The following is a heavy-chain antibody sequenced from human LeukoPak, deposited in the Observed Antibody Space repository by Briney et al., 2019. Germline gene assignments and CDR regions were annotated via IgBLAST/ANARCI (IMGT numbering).Heavy chain of an antibody. Sequence: GGSLRLSCAASGFTFSSYAMNWVRQAPGKGLEWVSSISSSSSYIYYADSVKGRFTISRDNAKNSLYLQMNSLGAEDTAVYYCARDSNSSPYYFDYWGQGTLVTVSS. J-gene: IGHJ4*02. V-gene: IGHV3-21*01. CDR2: ISSSSSYI. CDR1: GFTFSSYA. D-gene: IGHD6-6*01. CDR3: ARDSNSSPYYFDY.